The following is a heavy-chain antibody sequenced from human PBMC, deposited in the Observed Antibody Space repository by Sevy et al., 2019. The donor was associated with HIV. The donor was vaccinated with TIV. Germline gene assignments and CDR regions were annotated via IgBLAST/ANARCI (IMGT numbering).Heavy chain of an antibody. Sequence: GGSLRLSCAASGFTFSSYWMSWVRQAPGKGLEWVANIKQDGSEKYYVDSVKGRFTISRDNPKNSLYLQMNSLSAEDTAVYYCARASGWYALNDAFDIWGQGTMVTVSS. J-gene: IGHJ3*02. D-gene: IGHD6-19*01. CDR3: ARASGWYALNDAFDI. CDR2: IKQDGSEK. V-gene: IGHV3-7*01. CDR1: GFTFSSYW.